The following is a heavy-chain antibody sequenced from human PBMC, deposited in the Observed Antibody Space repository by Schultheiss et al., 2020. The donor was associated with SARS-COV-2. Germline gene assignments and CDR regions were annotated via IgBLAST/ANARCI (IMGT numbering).Heavy chain of an antibody. J-gene: IGHJ5*02. CDR1: GDSVSSNSAA. CDR2: TYYRSKWYN. V-gene: IGHV6-1*01. Sequence: SQTLSLTCAISGDSVSSNSAAWNWIRQSPSRGLEWLGRTYYRSKWYNDYAVSVKSRITINPDTSKNQFSLQLSSVTAADTAVYYCARFWLGSTRGIDPWGQGTLVTVSS. D-gene: IGHD3-9*01. CDR3: ARFWLGSTRGIDP.